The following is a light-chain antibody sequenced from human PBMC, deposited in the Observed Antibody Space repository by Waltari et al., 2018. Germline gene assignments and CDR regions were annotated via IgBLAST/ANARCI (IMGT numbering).Light chain of an antibody. V-gene: IGLV3-19*01. J-gene: IGLJ3*02. Sequence: SSELTQAPAVSVALGQKVRLHCQGESLRRYYANWYQQRPGQAPILILYGQDNRPSGIPDRFSGSTSGNTASLTITGAQAEDEADYYCLSRDTTSTRVFGGGTRLTV. CDR2: GQD. CDR3: LSRDTTSTRV. CDR1: SLRRYY.